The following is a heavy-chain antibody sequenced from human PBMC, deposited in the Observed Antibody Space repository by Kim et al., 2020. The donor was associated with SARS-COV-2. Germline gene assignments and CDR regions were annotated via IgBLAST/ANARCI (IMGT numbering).Heavy chain of an antibody. Sequence: SETLSLTCTVSGGSISSYYWSWIRQPPGKGLEWIGYIYYSGSTNYNPSLKSRVTISVDTSKNQFSLKLSSVTAADTAVYYCARGGRPRYCTNGVCSGGGIDYWGQGTLVTVSS. CDR3: ARGGRPRYCTNGVCSGGGIDY. CDR1: GGSISSYY. J-gene: IGHJ4*02. D-gene: IGHD2-8*01. CDR2: IYYSGST. V-gene: IGHV4-59*01.